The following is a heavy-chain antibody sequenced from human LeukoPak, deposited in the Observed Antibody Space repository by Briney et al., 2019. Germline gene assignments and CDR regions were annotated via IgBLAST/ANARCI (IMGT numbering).Heavy chain of an antibody. D-gene: IGHD6-19*01. CDR3: AKSGGYSSNTCYY. Sequence: PGGSLRLSCAASGFTLSSNAMSWVSQAPGKGLEWVSGISGNGGSTYYADSLRGRFTISRDNSKNTLYLQMNSLRAEDTAIYYCAKSGGYSSNTCYYWGQGTLVTVSS. CDR2: ISGNGGST. V-gene: IGHV3-23*01. CDR1: GFTLSSNA. J-gene: IGHJ4*02.